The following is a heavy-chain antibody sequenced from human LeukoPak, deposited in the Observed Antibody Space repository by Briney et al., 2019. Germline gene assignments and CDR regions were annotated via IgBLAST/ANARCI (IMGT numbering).Heavy chain of an antibody. CDR3: AINSGFSYGYYFDY. CDR2: VSASGGST. V-gene: IGHV3-23*01. Sequence: GGSLRLSCAASGFTFSSYAMSWVRQAPGKGLEWISAVSASGGSTYYADSVKGRFTISRDSSKNTLYLQMNNLRAEDTAVYYCAINSGFSYGYYFDYWGQGTLVTVSS. CDR1: GFTFSSYA. D-gene: IGHD5-18*01. J-gene: IGHJ4*02.